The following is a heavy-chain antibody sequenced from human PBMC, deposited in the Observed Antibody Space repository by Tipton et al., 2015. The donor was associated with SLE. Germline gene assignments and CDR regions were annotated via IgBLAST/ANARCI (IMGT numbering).Heavy chain of an antibody. D-gene: IGHD6-13*01. CDR2: INHSGSA. CDR1: GGSFSGYY. V-gene: IGHV4-34*01. Sequence: GLVKPSETLSLTCAVYGGSFSGYYWSWIRQPPGKGLEWIGEINHSGSANYNPSLKSRVTISVDTSKNQFSLKLRSVTAADTAVYYCARGYSIRNWFDPWGQGTPVTVSS. J-gene: IGHJ5*02. CDR3: ARGYSIRNWFDP.